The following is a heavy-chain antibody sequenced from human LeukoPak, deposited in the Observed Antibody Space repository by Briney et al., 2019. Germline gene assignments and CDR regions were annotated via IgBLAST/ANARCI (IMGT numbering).Heavy chain of an antibody. Sequence: PSETLSPTCTVSGGSISSYYWSWIRQPPGKGLEWIGYIYYSGSTNYNPSLKSRVTISVDTSKNQFSLKLSSVTAADTAVYYCAREGGYYGSGSYSGCDYWGQGTLVTVSS. CDR1: GGSISSYY. CDR3: AREGGYYGSGSYSGCDY. CDR2: IYYSGST. J-gene: IGHJ4*02. V-gene: IGHV4-59*12. D-gene: IGHD3-10*01.